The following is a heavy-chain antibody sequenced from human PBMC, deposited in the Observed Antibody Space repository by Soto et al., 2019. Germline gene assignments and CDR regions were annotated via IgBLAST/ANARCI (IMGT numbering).Heavy chain of an antibody. CDR2: ISYDGSNK. CDR3: AKDRYCSSTSCYYPPGYYYGMDV. CDR1: GFTFSSYG. V-gene: IGHV3-30*18. Sequence: GGSLRLSCAASGFTFSSYGMHWVRQAPGKGLEWVAVISYDGSNKYYADSVKGRFTISRDNSKNTLYLQMNSLRAEDTAVYYCAKDRYCSSTSCYYPPGYYYGMDVWGQGTTVTVSS. D-gene: IGHD2-2*01. J-gene: IGHJ6*02.